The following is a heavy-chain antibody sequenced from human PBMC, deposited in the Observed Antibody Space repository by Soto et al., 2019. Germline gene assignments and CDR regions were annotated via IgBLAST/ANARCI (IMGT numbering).Heavy chain of an antibody. V-gene: IGHV5-51*01. CDR1: GYSFTSYW. J-gene: IGHJ3*02. Sequence: EVQLVQSGAEVKKPGESLKISCKGSGYSFTSYWIGWVRQMPGKGLEWMGIIYPGDSDTRYSPSFQGQVTISADKSISTAYLQWSSLKASDTAMYYCARQAAGNWNYGRGYAFDIWGQGTMVTVSS. CDR3: ARQAAGNWNYGRGYAFDI. D-gene: IGHD1-7*01. CDR2: IYPGDSDT.